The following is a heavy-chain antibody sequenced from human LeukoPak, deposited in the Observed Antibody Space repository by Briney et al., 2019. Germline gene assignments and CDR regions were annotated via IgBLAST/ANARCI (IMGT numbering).Heavy chain of an antibody. D-gene: IGHD3-3*01. CDR1: GGSISSSSYY. V-gene: IGHV4-39*01. CDR2: IYYSGST. J-gene: IGHJ4*02. Sequence: SETLSLTCTVSGGSISSSSYYWGWIRQPPGKGLEWIGSIYYSGSTYYNPSLKSRVTISVDTSKNQFSLKLSSVTAADTAVYYCARQPRSYDFWSGYSAYWGQGTLVTVSS. CDR3: ARQPRSYDFWSGYSAY.